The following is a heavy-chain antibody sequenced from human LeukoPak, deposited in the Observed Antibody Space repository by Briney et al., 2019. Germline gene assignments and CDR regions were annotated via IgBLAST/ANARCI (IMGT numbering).Heavy chain of an antibody. CDR1: GFTFSSYG. CDR3: AKGTKRGCCSSTSCYEGYYYYGMDV. J-gene: IGHJ6*02. CDR2: ISYDGSNK. Sequence: PGRSLRLSCAASGFTFSSYGMHWVRQAPGKGLEWVAVISYDGSNKYYADSVKGRFTISRDNSKNTLYLQMNSLRAEDTAVYYCAKGTKRGCCSSTSCYEGYYYYGMDVWGQGTTVTVSS. V-gene: IGHV3-30*18. D-gene: IGHD2-2*01.